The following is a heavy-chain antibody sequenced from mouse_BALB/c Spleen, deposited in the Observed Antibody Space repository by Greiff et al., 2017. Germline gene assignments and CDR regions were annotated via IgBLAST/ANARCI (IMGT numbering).Heavy chain of an antibody. D-gene: IGHD1-1*01. V-gene: IGHV1S135*01. CDR3: TVVADYAMDY. CDR2: IDPFNGGT. Sequence: VQLQQSGPELMKPGASVKISCKASGYSFTSYYMHWVKQSHGKSLEWIGYIDPFNGGTSYNQKFKGKATLTVDKSSSTAYMHLSSLTSEDSAVYFATVVADYAMDYWGQGTSVTVSS. J-gene: IGHJ4*01. CDR1: GYSFTSYY.